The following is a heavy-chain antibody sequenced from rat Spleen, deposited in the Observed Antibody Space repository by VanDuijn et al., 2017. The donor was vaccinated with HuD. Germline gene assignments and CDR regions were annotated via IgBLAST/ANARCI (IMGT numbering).Heavy chain of an antibody. D-gene: IGHD1-2*01. V-gene: IGHV2-47*01. Sequence: QVQLKESGPGLVQPSQTLSLTCTVSGLSLISNSVSWIRQPPGEGLEWIGIIWSNGGTDYNSAFISRLRISRDTAKSQVFLKMNSLQTGDTATYYCARADIASISTDGIWGQGVMVTVSS. J-gene: IGHJ2*01. CDR1: GLSLISNS. CDR2: IWSNGGT. CDR3: ARADIASISTDGI.